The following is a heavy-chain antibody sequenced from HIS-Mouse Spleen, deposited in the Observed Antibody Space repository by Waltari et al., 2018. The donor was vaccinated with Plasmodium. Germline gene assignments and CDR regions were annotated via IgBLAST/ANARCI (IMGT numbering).Heavy chain of an antibody. V-gene: IGHV4-34*01. Sequence: QVQLQQWGAGLLKPSETLSLTCAVYGGSFSGYYWSWIRQPPGKGLEWIGEINHSGSTNYNPSLKSRVTISVDTSKNQFSLKLSSVTAADTAVYYCASSGSGSCYYWGQGTLVTVSS. D-gene: IGHD3-10*01. CDR3: ASSGSGSCYY. CDR1: GGSFSGYY. J-gene: IGHJ4*02. CDR2: INHSGST.